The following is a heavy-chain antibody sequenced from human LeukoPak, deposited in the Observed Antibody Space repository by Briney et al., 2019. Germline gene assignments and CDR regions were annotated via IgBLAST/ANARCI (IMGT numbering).Heavy chain of an antibody. Sequence: SETLSLTCAVYGGSFSGYYWSWIRQPPGKGLEWIGEINRSGSTNYNPSLKSRVTISVDTSKNQFSLKLSSVTAADTAVYYCARMDYGPYYYYGMDVWGKGTTVTVSS. CDR3: ARMDYGPYYYYGMDV. V-gene: IGHV4-34*01. CDR1: GGSFSGYY. J-gene: IGHJ6*04. D-gene: IGHD4-17*01. CDR2: INRSGST.